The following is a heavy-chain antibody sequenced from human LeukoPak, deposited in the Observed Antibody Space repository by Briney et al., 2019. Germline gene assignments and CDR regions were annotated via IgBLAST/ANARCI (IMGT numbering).Heavy chain of an antibody. CDR1: GVTFSNYA. CDR2: ISGSAHKI. D-gene: IGHD5-18*01. V-gene: IGHV3-23*01. CDR3: AGRPTGYSSGYIH. Sequence: GGSLRLSCVASGVTFSNYAVSWVRQAPEKGLDWVSVISGSAHKIRYADSVKGRFTISRDNSENIVYLQMNNLRVEDTAVYYCAGRPTGYSSGYIHWGQGTLVTVSS. J-gene: IGHJ4*02.